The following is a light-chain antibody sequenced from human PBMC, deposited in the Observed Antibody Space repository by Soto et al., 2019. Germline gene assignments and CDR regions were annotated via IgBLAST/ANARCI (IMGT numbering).Light chain of an antibody. Sequence: EIVLTQSPGTLSLSPGETATLSCRASQTVDSRSLAWYQQKPGQAPRLLLFGPSGRAAGIPDRFSGSVSGIDSTLTISRLEPEDFAVYYCQQYGSSPWTFGQGTRVEIK. V-gene: IGKV3-20*01. CDR1: QTVDSRS. J-gene: IGKJ1*01. CDR2: GPS. CDR3: QQYGSSPWT.